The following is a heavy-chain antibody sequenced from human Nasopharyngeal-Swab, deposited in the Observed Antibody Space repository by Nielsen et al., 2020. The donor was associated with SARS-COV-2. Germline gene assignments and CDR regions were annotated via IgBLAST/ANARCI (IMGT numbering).Heavy chain of an antibody. CDR1: GGSFSGYY. Sequence: SETLSLTCAVYGGSFSGYYWSWIHQPPGKGLEWIGEINHSGSTNYNPSLKSRVTISVDTSKNQFSLKLSSVTAADTAVYYCARTSSGRRFDYWGQGTLVTVSS. D-gene: IGHD6-25*01. CDR3: ARTSSGRRFDY. CDR2: INHSGST. V-gene: IGHV4-34*01. J-gene: IGHJ4*02.